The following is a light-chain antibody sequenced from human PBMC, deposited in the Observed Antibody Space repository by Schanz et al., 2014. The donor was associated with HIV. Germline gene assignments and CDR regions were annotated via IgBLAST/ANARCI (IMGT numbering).Light chain of an antibody. J-gene: IGLJ2*01. Sequence: QSVLTQPPSVSAAPGQKVTISCSGSSSNIGNNYVSWYQQFPGTAPKLLIYDNYQRPSGVPDRFSGSKSGTSASLAISGLQSEDEADYYCATWDVGLHGRVFGGGTKLTVL. V-gene: IGLV1-51*01. CDR1: SSNIGNNY. CDR3: ATWDVGLHGRV. CDR2: DNY.